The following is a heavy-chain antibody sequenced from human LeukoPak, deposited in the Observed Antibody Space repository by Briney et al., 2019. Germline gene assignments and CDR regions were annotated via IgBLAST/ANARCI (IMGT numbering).Heavy chain of an antibody. CDR2: INHGGST. CDR1: GGSFSGYY. CDR3: ARVKDPGGYYYYYYMDV. D-gene: IGHD3-16*01. J-gene: IGHJ6*03. Sequence: SETLSLTCAVYGGSFSGYYWSWIRQPPGKGLEWIGEINHGGSTNYSPSLKSRVTISADMSKNQFSLKLSSVTAADTAVYYCARVKDPGGYYYYYYMDVWGKGTTVTVSS. V-gene: IGHV4-34*01.